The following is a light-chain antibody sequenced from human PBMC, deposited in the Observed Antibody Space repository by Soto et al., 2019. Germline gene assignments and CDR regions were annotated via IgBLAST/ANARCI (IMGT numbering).Light chain of an antibody. Sequence: QSVLTQPASVSGSPGQSITTSCTGTSSDVGGYNYVSWYQQHPGKAPKLMIYEVSNRPSGVSNRFSGSKSGNTASLTISGLQAVDEADYYCTSYTSISLYVFGTGTKVTVL. V-gene: IGLV2-14*01. CDR1: SSDVGGYNY. J-gene: IGLJ1*01. CDR3: TSYTSISLYV. CDR2: EVS.